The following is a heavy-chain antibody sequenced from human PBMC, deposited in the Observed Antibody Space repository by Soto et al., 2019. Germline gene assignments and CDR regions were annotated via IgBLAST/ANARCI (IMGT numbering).Heavy chain of an antibody. Sequence: SQTLSLTCAISGDSVSSNSAAWNWIRQSPSRGLEWLGRPYYRSKWYNDYAVSVKSRITINPDTSKNQFSLQLNSVTPEDTAVYYCARSSGWYGEWTFDYWGQGPLVTVSS. V-gene: IGHV6-1*01. D-gene: IGHD6-19*01. CDR1: GDSVSSNSAA. CDR3: ARSSGWYGEWTFDY. J-gene: IGHJ4*02. CDR2: PYYRSKWYN.